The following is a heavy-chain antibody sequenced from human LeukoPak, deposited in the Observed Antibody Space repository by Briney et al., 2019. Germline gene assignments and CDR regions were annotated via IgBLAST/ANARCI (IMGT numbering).Heavy chain of an antibody. V-gene: IGHV3-30*04. CDR3: ATRNSYYFDY. CDR2: ISYDGSGK. CDR1: GFTFSDYA. J-gene: IGHJ4*02. Sequence: GGSLRLSCAASGFTFSDYAMHWVRQAPGKGLEWVAVISYDGSGKYYADSVKGRFTVSRDNSRNTLYLQMTNLRAEDTAVYYCATRNSYYFDYWGQGTLLTVSS.